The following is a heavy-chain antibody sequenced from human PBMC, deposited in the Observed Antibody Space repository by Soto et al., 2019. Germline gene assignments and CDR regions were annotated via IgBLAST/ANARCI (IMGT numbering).Heavy chain of an antibody. CDR2: IYPGDSDT. Sequence: PGESLKISCKGSGYSFTSYWIGWVRQMPGKGLEWMGIIYPGDSDTRYSPSFQGQVTISADKSISTAYLQWSSLKASDTAMYYCARQLFTPSLSYYDSSGYYYWGQGTLVTVSS. CDR1: GYSFTSYW. J-gene: IGHJ4*02. V-gene: IGHV5-51*01. CDR3: ARQLFTPSLSYYDSSGYYY. D-gene: IGHD3-22*01.